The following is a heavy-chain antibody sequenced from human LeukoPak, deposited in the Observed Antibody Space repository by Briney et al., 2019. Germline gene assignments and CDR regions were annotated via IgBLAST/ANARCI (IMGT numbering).Heavy chain of an antibody. J-gene: IGHJ4*02. CDR2: INAGNGNT. D-gene: IGHD3-22*01. V-gene: IGHV1-3*01. CDR1: GYTFTSYA. CDR3: ARDHYTTYYYDSSGYRDY. Sequence: ASVKVSCKASGYTFTSYAMHWVRQAPGQRLEWMGWINAGNGNTKYSQKFQGRVTITRDTSASTAYMELRSLRSDDTAVYYCARDHYTTYYYDSSGYRDYWGQGTLVTVSS.